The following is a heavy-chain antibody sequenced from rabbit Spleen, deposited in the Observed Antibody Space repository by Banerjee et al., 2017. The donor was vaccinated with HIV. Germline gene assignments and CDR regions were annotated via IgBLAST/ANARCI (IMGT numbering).Heavy chain of an antibody. CDR3: ARDSGTSFSSYGMDL. V-gene: IGHV1S45*01. CDR2: IYTGSSGST. CDR1: GFSVSSSYW. J-gene: IGHJ6*01. D-gene: IGHD8-1*01. Sequence: QQQLEESGGGLVKPGASLTLTCTASGFSVSSSYWICWVRQAPGKGLEWIGCIYTGSSGSTYYASWAKGRFTFSKTSSTTVTLQMTSLTAADTATYFCARDSGTSFSSYGMDLWGQGTLVTVS.